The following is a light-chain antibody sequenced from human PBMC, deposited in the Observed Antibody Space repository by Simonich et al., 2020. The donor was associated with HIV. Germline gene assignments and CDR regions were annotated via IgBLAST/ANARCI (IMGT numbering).Light chain of an antibody. CDR1: SWHISYA. Sequence: QLVLTQSPSASASLGSSVKLTCTLSSWHISYAIECHQQQPEKDPRYLMKIESSGSYNKGSVVPDRFSGSSSGADRYLTISNLQSEDEADYYCETWDSNTQVFGGGTKLTVL. V-gene: IGLV4-60*03. J-gene: IGLJ3*02. CDR2: IESSGSY. CDR3: ETWDSNTQV.